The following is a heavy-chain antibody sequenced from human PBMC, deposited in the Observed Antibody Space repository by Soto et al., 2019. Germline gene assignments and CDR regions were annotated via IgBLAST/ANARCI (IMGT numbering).Heavy chain of an antibody. V-gene: IGHV1-69*08. J-gene: IGHJ4*02. CDR3: VRDSPIGSTYSGYDGIDY. CDR2: IIPLLDIA. Sequence: QVQLVQSGAEVKKPGSSVKVSCKASGVTFTNDIITWVRQAPGQGLEWMGRIIPLLDIANYAQKFQGRVTITADKATSTAYMELISLRSEDTAVYYCVRDSPIGSTYSGYDGIDYWGQGTLVTFAS. D-gene: IGHD5-12*01. CDR1: GVTFTNDI.